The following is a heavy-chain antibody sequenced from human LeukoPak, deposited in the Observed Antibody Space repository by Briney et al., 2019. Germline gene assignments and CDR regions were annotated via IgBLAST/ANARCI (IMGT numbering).Heavy chain of an antibody. CDR2: ISYDGSNK. CDR1: GFTFSSYG. CDR3: AKASGYCSSTSCHTPFDY. D-gene: IGHD2-2*03. Sequence: GGSLRLSCAASGFTFSSYGMHWVRQAPGKGLEWVAVISYDGSNKYYADSVKGRFTISRDNSKNTLYLQMNSLRAEDTAVYYCAKASGYCSSTSCHTPFDYWGQGTLVTVSS. V-gene: IGHV3-30*18. J-gene: IGHJ4*02.